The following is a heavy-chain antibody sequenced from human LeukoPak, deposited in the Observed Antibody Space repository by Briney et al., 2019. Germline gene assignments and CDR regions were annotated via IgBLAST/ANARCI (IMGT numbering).Heavy chain of an antibody. CDR3: ARGPDILTGYYTWFDP. V-gene: IGHV4-59*01. CDR1: GXSISSYY. CDR2: IYYSGST. Sequence: SETLSLTCTVSGXSISSYYWSWIRQPPGKGLEWIGYIYYSGSTNYNPSLKSRVTISVDTSKTQFSLKLSSVTAADTAVYYCARGPDILTGYYTWFDPWGQGTLVTVSS. D-gene: IGHD3-9*01. J-gene: IGHJ5*02.